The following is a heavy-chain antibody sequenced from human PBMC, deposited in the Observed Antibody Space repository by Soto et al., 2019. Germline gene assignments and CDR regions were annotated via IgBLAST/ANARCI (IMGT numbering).Heavy chain of an antibody. CDR1: GGSISSYY. J-gene: IGHJ4*02. Sequence: SETLSLTCTVSGGSISSYYWSWIRQPPGKGLEWIGYIYHTGRTNYNPSLDSLKSRVTISVDKSKNQFSLEVRSVTAADTAVYFCTRDSPPSSGATDYWGQGILVTVSS. D-gene: IGHD3-22*01. CDR3: TRDSPPSSGATDY. CDR2: IYHTGRT. V-gene: IGHV4-59*12.